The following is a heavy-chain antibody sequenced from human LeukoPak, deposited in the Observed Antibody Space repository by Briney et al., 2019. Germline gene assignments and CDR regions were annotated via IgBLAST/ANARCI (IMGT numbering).Heavy chain of an antibody. CDR2: IYYSGST. V-gene: IGHV4-59*01. J-gene: IGHJ4*02. CDR1: GGSISSYY. D-gene: IGHD1-14*01. Sequence: PSETLSLTCTVSGGSISSYYWSWIRQPPGKGLEWIGYIYYSGSTNYNPSLKSRVTISVDTSKNQFSLKLSSVTAADTAVYYRARGVGMGSSNLDYWGQGTLVTVSS. CDR3: ARGVGMGSSNLDY.